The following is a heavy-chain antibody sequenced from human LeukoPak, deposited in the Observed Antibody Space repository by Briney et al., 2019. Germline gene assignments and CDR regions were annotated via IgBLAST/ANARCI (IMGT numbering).Heavy chain of an antibody. CDR2: ISTGGNTI. D-gene: IGHD3-10*01. J-gene: IGHJ6*02. CDR1: GFTSSTYA. V-gene: IGHV3-23*01. Sequence: GSLRLSCAASGFTSSTYAMSWVRQVPGNGLDWVSAISTGGNTIYYAESVKGRFTGSRDNSKNTVFVEMNSLRAEDTAMYYCARGPYYGSGSHFSYYGMDVWGQGTTVTVSS. CDR3: ARGPYYGSGSHFSYYGMDV.